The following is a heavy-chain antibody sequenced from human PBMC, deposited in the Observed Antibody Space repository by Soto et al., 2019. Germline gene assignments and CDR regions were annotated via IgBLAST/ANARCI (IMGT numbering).Heavy chain of an antibody. CDR1: GFTFSYYG. D-gene: IGHD2-2*01. J-gene: IGHJ4*02. CDR2: IDYDGKNK. CDR3: ARDVCTTPSCLGY. V-gene: IGHV3-33*01. Sequence: QVQLVESGGSVVQPGGSLRLSCAASGFTFSYYGMHWVRQAPGKYLESVAGIDYDGKNKYYADSVKGRFTISRDDSKKTLYLQMNSLRDAETAVYYCARDVCTTPSCLGYWGQGTLVTVSS.